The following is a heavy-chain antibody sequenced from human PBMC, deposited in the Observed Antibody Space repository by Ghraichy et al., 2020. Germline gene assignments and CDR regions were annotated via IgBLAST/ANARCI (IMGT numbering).Heavy chain of an antibody. D-gene: IGHD1-26*01. CDR3: TTMIVGATPDF. CDR1: GFTFSNYS. J-gene: IGHJ4*02. Sequence: GGSLRLSCAASGFTFSNYSMSWVRQAPGKGLEWVSSISTSSSHMYYADSVKGRFTISRDNAKNSMYLQMNSLRAEDTAVYYCTTMIVGATPDFWGQGTLVTVSS. V-gene: IGHV3-21*01. CDR2: ISTSSSHM.